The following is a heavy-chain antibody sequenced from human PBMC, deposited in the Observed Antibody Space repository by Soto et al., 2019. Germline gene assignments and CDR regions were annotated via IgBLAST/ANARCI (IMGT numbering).Heavy chain of an antibody. Sequence: GGSLRLSCAASGFTVSSNYMSWVRQAPGKGLEWVSVIYSGGSTYYADSVKGRFTISRDNSKNTLYLQMNSLRAEDTAVYYCARDTRYCSGGSCDYGIDVWGQGTTVTV. J-gene: IGHJ6*02. CDR2: IYSGGST. CDR3: ARDTRYCSGGSCDYGIDV. D-gene: IGHD2-15*01. V-gene: IGHV3-53*01. CDR1: GFTVSSNY.